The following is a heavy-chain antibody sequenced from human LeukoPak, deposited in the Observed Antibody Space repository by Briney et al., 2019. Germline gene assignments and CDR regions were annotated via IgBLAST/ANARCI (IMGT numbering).Heavy chain of an antibody. CDR3: ARGGGHYYDSSGYYFDAFDI. CDR1: GGTFSSYA. J-gene: IGHJ3*02. D-gene: IGHD3-22*01. V-gene: IGHV1-69*05. CDR2: IIPIFGTA. Sequence: SVKVSCKASGGTFSSYAISWVPQAPGQGLEWMGGIIPIFGTANYAQKLQGRVTVTTDESTSTAYMELSRLRSEDTAVYYCARGGGHYYDSSGYYFDAFDIWGQGTMVTVSS.